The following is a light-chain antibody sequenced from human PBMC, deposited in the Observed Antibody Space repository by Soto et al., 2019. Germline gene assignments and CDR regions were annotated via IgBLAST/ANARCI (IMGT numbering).Light chain of an antibody. CDR2: KAS. V-gene: IGKV1-5*03. Sequence: DIQITQSPSTLSASVGDRVTITCRASQTIRGYLAWYQQKPGKAPKLLIYKASTLESGVPSRFSGSGSGAEFTLTISSLQPDDFATYYCQQYDTLGTFGQGTKVDIK. CDR3: QQYDTLGT. J-gene: IGKJ1*01. CDR1: QTIRGY.